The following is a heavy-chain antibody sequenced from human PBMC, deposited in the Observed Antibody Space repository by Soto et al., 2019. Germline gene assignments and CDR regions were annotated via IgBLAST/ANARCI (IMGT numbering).Heavy chain of an antibody. D-gene: IGHD3-22*01. CDR1: GFTFRNQD. Sequence: EVQLLESGGGLVQPGGSLRLTCVGSGFTFRNQDMRLVRQAPGKGLEWVSGISGRGGVTYYADYVKGRFTISRDNSKNTLYLQMNNLRANDTAVYYCAKDRQFRSYYESAGHYNYWGQGTLVTVSS. V-gene: IGHV3-23*01. CDR2: ISGRGGVT. J-gene: IGHJ4*02. CDR3: AKDRQFRSYYESAGHYNY.